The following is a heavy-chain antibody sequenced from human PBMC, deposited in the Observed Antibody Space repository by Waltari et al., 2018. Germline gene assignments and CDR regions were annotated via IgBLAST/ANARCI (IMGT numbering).Heavy chain of an antibody. D-gene: IGHD4-17*01. J-gene: IGHJ3*02. CDR1: GYSISSGYY. CDR2: IYHSGST. V-gene: IGHV4-38-2*01. CDR3: AHTRQGDYGAFDI. Sequence: QVQLQESGPGLVKPSETLSLTCAVSGYSISSGYYWGWIRQPPGKGLEWIGSIYHSGSTYYNPSLKSRVTISVDTSKNSLYLQMNSLRAEDTAVYYCAHTRQGDYGAFDIWGQGTMVTVSS.